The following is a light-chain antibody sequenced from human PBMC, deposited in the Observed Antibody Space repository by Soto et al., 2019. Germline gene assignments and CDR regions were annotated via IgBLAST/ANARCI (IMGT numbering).Light chain of an antibody. CDR1: QSVSSN. CDR3: QQHSDWPLT. Sequence: EIVLIQSPATLSLSPWERATLSCRTSQSVSSNLAWYQQNPGQAPRLLIFDASKSATGIPVRFSGSGSGTDFTLTISSLEPEDFTVSYCQQHSDWPLTFGGGTRVEIK. J-gene: IGKJ4*01. V-gene: IGKV3-11*01. CDR2: DAS.